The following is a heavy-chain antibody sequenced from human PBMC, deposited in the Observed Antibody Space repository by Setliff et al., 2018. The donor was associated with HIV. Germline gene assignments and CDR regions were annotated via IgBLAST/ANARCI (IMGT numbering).Heavy chain of an antibody. CDR3: AKDKYYDILTGYFTD. J-gene: IGHJ4*02. Sequence: GESLKISCAASGFTFSGYAVSWVRQAPGKGLEWVSGISASGTTTEYADSVKGRLTISRDNSKNTLYLQMNSLRTDDTAIYYCAKDKYYDILTGYFTDWGQGTLVTVPQ. V-gene: IGHV3-23*01. CDR2: ISASGTTT. D-gene: IGHD3-9*01. CDR1: GFTFSGYA.